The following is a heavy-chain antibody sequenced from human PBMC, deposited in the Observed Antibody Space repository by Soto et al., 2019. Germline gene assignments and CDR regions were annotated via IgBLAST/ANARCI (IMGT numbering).Heavy chain of an antibody. Sequence: PSETLSLTCTVSGGSISTSSYYWGWIRQSPGKGLEWIGYIYHSGSTYYNPSLKSRVTISVDRSKNQFSLKLSSVTAADTAVYYCARVPDRWGQGTLVTVSS. CDR3: ARVPDR. V-gene: IGHV4-39*07. CDR2: IYHSGST. CDR1: GGSISTSSYY. J-gene: IGHJ5*02. D-gene: IGHD2-2*01.